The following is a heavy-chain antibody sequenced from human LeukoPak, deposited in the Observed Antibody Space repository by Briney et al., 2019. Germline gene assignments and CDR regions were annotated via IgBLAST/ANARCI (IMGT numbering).Heavy chain of an antibody. CDR2: INSDGSST. V-gene: IGHV3-74*01. J-gene: IGHJ4*02. CDR1: GFTFSSYW. D-gene: IGHD3-3*01. CDR3: ARYDFWSDTRGY. Sequence: QPGGSLRLSCAASGFTFSSYWMHWVRQAPGKGLVWVSRINSDGSSTSYADSVKGRFTISRDNAKNTLYLQMNSLRAEDTAVYYCARYDFWSDTRGYWGQGTLITVSS.